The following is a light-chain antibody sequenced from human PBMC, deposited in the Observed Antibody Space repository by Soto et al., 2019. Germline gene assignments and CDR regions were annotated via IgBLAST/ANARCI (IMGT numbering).Light chain of an antibody. J-gene: IGLJ1*01. CDR3: SSFTSSITYV. Sequence: QSVLTQPASVSGSPGQSITISCTGTSSDVGGYNSVSWYRQDPGKAPKLMICDVTNRPSGVSNRFSGSKSGNTASLTISGLQADDEADYYCSSFTSSITYVFGTGTKV. CDR1: SSDVGGYNS. CDR2: DVT. V-gene: IGLV2-14*01.